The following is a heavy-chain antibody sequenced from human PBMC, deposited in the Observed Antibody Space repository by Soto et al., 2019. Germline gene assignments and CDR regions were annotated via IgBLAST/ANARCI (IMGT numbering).Heavy chain of an antibody. D-gene: IGHD3-10*01. Sequence: GGSLRLSCVASGFTLKNFAMTWVRQAPGKGMEWVSAIGGSGSSANYADSVKGRFTVSRDDSKSTLYLQMSGLRVDDTALYYSAKDAVAYNGEWDWFDLWGQGTLVTVSS. J-gene: IGHJ5*02. CDR1: GFTLKNFA. CDR2: IGGSGSSA. V-gene: IGHV3-23*01. CDR3: AKDAVAYNGEWDWFDL.